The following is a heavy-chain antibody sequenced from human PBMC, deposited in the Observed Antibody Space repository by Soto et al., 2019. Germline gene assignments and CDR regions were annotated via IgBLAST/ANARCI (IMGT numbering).Heavy chain of an antibody. D-gene: IGHD3-22*01. J-gene: IGHJ4*02. CDR1: GGSISSYY. CDR3: ARHGHYEDYFAY. Sequence: SETLSLTCTVSGGSISSYYWSWIRQPPGKGLEWIGYIYYSGSTNYNPSLKSRVTISVDTSKNQFSLKLSSVTAADTAVYYCARHGHYEDYFAYWGQGTLVPVYS. CDR2: IYYSGST. V-gene: IGHV4-59*08.